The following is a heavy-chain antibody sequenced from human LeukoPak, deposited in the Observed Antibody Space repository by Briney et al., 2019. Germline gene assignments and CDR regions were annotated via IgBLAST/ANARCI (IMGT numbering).Heavy chain of an antibody. J-gene: IGHJ3*02. CDR2: IIPIFGTA. CDR1: GGTFSSYA. V-gene: IGHV1-69*05. CDR3: ASGREYQLLQPIREDAFDI. Sequence: ASVKVSCKASGGTFSSYAISWVRQAPGQGLEWMGGIIPIFGTANYAQRFQGRVTITTDESTSTAYMELSSLRSEDTAVYYCASGREYQLLQPIREDAFDIWGQGTMVTVSS. D-gene: IGHD2-2*01.